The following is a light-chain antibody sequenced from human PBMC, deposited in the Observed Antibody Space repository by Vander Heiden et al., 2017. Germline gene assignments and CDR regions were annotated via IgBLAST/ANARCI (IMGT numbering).Light chain of an antibody. Sequence: QSALTQPRSVTGSPGQSVTISCTGTYSDVGGYTYVSWYQQQPGKAPKFMIYDVNKRPSGVPDRFSGSKSGNTASLTISGLQAEDEADYYCCSYAGSDTYVFGIGTKVTVL. V-gene: IGLV2-11*01. CDR1: YSDVGGYTY. CDR2: DVN. CDR3: CSYAGSDTYV. J-gene: IGLJ1*01.